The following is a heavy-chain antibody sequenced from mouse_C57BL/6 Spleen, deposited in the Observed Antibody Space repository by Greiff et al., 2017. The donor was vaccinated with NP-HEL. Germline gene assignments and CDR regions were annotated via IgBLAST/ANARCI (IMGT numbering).Heavy chain of an antibody. Sequence: EVMLVESGGGLVKPGGSLKLSCAASGFTFSSYAMSWVRQTPDKRLEWVATISDGGSYTSYPDNVKGRFPISRDNAKNNLSLQMSHLKSEDTAMYYCARDYGNYDCYFDVWGKGTTVTVSS. J-gene: IGHJ1*03. CDR1: GFTFSSYA. CDR2: ISDGGSYT. CDR3: ARDYGNYDCYFDV. D-gene: IGHD2-1*01. V-gene: IGHV5-4*01.